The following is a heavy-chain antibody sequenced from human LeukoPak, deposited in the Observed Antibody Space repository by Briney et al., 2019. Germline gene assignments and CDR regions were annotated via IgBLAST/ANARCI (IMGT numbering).Heavy chain of an antibody. CDR2: INPNSGGT. Sequence: VASVKVSCKASGYTFTAYYIHWVRQAPGQGLEWMGRINPNSGGTNYAQKFQGRVTMTGDTSISTAYMELSRLRSDDTAVYYCARPWEITMSERSYNWFDSWGQGTLVTVSS. CDR1: GYTFTAYY. V-gene: IGHV1-2*02. D-gene: IGHD1-26*01. J-gene: IGHJ5*01. CDR3: ARPWEITMSERSYNWFDS.